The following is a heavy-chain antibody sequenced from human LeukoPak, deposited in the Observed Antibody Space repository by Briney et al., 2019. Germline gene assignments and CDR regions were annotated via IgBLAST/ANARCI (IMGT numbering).Heavy chain of an antibody. CDR2: INSSSSYI. D-gene: IGHD2-2*01. CDR1: GFTFSSYS. J-gene: IGHJ5*02. V-gene: IGHV3-21*01. CDR3: ARDSHIVVVPAAVQGWFDP. Sequence: SGGSLRLSCAASGFTFSSYSMNWVRQAPGKGLEWVSSINSSSSYIYYADSVKGRFTISRDNAKNSLYLQMNSLRAEDTAVYYCARDSHIVVVPAAVQGWFDPWGQGTLVTVSS.